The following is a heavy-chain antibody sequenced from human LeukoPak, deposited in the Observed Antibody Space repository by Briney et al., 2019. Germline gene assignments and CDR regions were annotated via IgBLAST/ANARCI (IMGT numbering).Heavy chain of an antibody. D-gene: IGHD3-22*01. Sequence: GGSLRLSCAASGFTFSSYAMHWVREAPGKGLERVAVISYDGSNKYYADSVKGRFTISRDNSKNTLYLQMNSLRAEDTAVYYCARVTPWPGYYDTYYYGMDVWGQGTTVTVSS. CDR3: ARVTPWPGYYDTYYYGMDV. CDR1: GFTFSSYA. V-gene: IGHV3-30*04. CDR2: ISYDGSNK. J-gene: IGHJ6*02.